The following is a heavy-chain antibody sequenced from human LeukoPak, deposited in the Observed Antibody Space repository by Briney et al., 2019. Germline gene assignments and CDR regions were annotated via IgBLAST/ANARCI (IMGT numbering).Heavy chain of an antibody. J-gene: IGHJ4*02. V-gene: IGHV4-4*07. Sequence: SETLSLTCTVSGGSTSSYYWSWIRQPAGKGLEWIGRIYTSGSTNYNPSLKSRVTMSVDTSKNQFSLKLSSVTAADTAVYYCARELLYYDFWSGSYYFDYWGQGTLVTVSS. CDR2: IYTSGST. D-gene: IGHD3-3*01. CDR3: ARELLYYDFWSGSYYFDY. CDR1: GGSTSSYY.